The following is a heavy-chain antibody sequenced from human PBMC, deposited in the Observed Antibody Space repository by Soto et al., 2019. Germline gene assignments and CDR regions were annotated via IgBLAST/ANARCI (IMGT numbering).Heavy chain of an antibody. CDR1: GFTFSTYS. CDR3: ARVRSYSYGQGYGMDV. V-gene: IGHV3-21*01. J-gene: IGHJ6*02. Sequence: EVQLVESGGGLVKPGGSLRLSCAASGFTFSTYSMNWVRQAPGKGLEWVSSISSSGDIYYADSVKGRFTISRDDAKHSLSLQMNSLRAEDTAVYYCARVRSYSYGQGYGMDVWGQGTTVTVSS. D-gene: IGHD5-18*01. CDR2: ISSSGDI.